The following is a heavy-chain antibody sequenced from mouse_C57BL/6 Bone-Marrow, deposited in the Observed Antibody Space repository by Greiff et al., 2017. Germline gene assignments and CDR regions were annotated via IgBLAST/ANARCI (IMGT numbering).Heavy chain of an antibody. D-gene: IGHD2-4*01. J-gene: IGHJ3*01. CDR3: ARPIYYDYPWFAY. CDR1: GYTFTSYG. Sequence: VKLQESGAELARPGASVKLSCKASGYTFTSYGISWVKQRTGQGLEWIGEIYPRSGNTYYNEKFKGKATLTADKSSSTAYMELRSLTSEDSAVYFCARPIYYDYPWFAYWGQGTLVTVSA. CDR2: IYPRSGNT. V-gene: IGHV1-81*01.